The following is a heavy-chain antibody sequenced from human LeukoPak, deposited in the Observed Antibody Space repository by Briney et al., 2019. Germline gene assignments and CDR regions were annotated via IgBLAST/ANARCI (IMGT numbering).Heavy chain of an antibody. D-gene: IGHD3/OR15-3a*01. Sequence: PSETLSLTCAVYGGSFSGYYWTWIRQPPVKGLEWIGEMNHSGSANYNPSLKSRVTISVDTSKNQCSLRLSSVTAADTAVYYCARQTGSGLFILPGGQGTLVTVSS. CDR2: MNHSGSA. V-gene: IGHV4-34*01. CDR1: GGSFSGYY. CDR3: ARQTGSGLFILP. J-gene: IGHJ4*02.